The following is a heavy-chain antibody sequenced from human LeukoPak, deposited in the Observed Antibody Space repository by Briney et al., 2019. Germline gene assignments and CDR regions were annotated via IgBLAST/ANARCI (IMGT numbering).Heavy chain of an antibody. Sequence: GESPMISCKGSGCSFSSYWIGWGLQLPAERGVGLVVFHSGNSGTNYSPSFQGQVTISADKSISTAYLQWSSLKASDTAMYYCARQGEYSSAYSFDYWGQGSLVTVSS. D-gene: IGHD6-6*01. CDR1: GCSFSSYW. V-gene: IGHV5-51*01. CDR3: ARQGEYSSAYSFDY. J-gene: IGHJ4*02. CDR2: FHSGNSGT.